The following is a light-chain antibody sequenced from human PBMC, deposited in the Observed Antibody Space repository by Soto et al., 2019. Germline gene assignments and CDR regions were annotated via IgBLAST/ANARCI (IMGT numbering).Light chain of an antibody. Sequence: EIVMTQSPATLSVSPGERATLSCRARQSVSSNLAWYQQKPGQAPRLLIYGASTRATGIPARFSGSGSGTEFTLTISSLQSEEFAVYYSQQYNNWPLTFGGGTKVDIK. V-gene: IGKV3-15*01. CDR3: QQYNNWPLT. CDR2: GAS. J-gene: IGKJ4*01. CDR1: QSVSSN.